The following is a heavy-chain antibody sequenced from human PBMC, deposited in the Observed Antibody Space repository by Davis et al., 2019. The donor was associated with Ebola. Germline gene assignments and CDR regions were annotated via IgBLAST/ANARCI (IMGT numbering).Heavy chain of an antibody. CDR1: GGSISSYY. D-gene: IGHD1-26*01. J-gene: IGHJ4*02. Sequence: SETLSLTCTVSGGSISSYYWSWIRQPPGKGLEWIGFIYYTGSTNYNPSLKSRVTISVDTSENQFSLNLSSVTAADTAVYYCARAVGAVDYWGQGTLVTVSS. V-gene: IGHV4-59*01. CDR3: ARAVGAVDY. CDR2: IYYTGST.